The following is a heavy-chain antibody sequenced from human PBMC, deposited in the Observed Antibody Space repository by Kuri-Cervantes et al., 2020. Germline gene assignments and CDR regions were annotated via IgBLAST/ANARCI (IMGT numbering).Heavy chain of an antibody. J-gene: IGHJ4*02. V-gene: IGHV3-30-3*01. Sequence: GESLKISCAASGFTFSSYAMHWVRQAPGKGLEWVAVISYDGSNKYYADSVKGRFTISRDNSKNTLYLQMNSLRAEDTAVYYCAKGTYGSGSYYAPDYWGQETLVTVSS. CDR3: AKGTYGSGSYYAPDY. CDR1: GFTFSSYA. CDR2: ISYDGSNK. D-gene: IGHD3-10*01.